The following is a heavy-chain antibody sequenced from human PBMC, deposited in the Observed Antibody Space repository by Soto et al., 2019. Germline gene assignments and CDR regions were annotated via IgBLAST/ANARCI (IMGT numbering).Heavy chain of an antibody. CDR1: GGTFSSYA. D-gene: IGHD5-18*01. V-gene: IGHV1-69*01. J-gene: IGHJ6*02. CDR2: IIPIFGTA. Sequence: QVQLVQSGAEVKKPGSSVKVSCKASGGTFSSYAISWGRQAPGQGLEWMGGIIPIFGTANYAQKFQGRVTSTADESTSTAYMERSSLRSEDTGVDYGARDSGDTAMVDQASNYGREVGGQGTTVNVSS. CDR3: ARDSGDTAMVDQASNYGREV.